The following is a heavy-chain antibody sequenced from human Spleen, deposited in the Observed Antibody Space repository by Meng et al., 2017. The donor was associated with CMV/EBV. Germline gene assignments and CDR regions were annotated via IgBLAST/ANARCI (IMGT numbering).Heavy chain of an antibody. J-gene: IGHJ6*02. V-gene: IGHV3-23*01. D-gene: IGHD2-2*01. CDR3: AKDLGTVYQLLMEGNYHYYAMDV. Sequence: GGSLRLSCAASGFTFSSYAMSWVRQAPGKGLEWVSAISGSGGSTYYADSVKGRFTISRDNSKNTLYLQMNSLRAEDTAVYYCAKDLGTVYQLLMEGNYHYYAMDVWGQGTTVTVSS. CDR2: ISGSGGST. CDR1: GFTFSSYA.